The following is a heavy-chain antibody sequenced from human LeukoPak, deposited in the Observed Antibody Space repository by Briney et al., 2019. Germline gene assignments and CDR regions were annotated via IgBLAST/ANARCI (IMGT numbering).Heavy chain of an antibody. CDR2: SSSDETYK. CDR1: GFPFTVYP. Sequence: GGSLRLSCAASGFPFTVYPTHWVRRAPGKGLEWVSVSSSDETYKFYADSVKGRFTISRDNAKNSLYLQMNSLRAEDTAVYYCARDQGYSGYDFLDYWGQGTLVTVSS. D-gene: IGHD5-12*01. J-gene: IGHJ4*02. V-gene: IGHV3-30-3*01. CDR3: ARDQGYSGYDFLDY.